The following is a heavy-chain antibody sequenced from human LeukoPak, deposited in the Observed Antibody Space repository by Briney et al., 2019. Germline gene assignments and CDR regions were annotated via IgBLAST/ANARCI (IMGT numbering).Heavy chain of an antibody. J-gene: IGHJ1*01. CDR3: ARHPASNREYFQH. CDR1: GFTFSDYY. V-gene: IGHV3-11*01. CDR2: ISSSGSTI. Sequence: EGSLRLSCAASGFTFSDYYMSWIRQAPGKGLEWVSYISSSGSTIYYADSVKGRFTISRDNAKNSLYLQMNSLRAEDTAVYYCARHPASNREYFQHWGQGTLVTVSS. D-gene: IGHD1-14*01.